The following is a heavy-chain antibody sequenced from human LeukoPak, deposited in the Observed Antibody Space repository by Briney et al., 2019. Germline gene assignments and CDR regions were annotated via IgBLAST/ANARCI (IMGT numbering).Heavy chain of an antibody. V-gene: IGHV3-64*04. D-gene: IGHD2-8*01. CDR2: ISSNGATT. CDR3: ARDAFPYAILDYYYGMDV. J-gene: IGHJ6*02. Sequence: GGSLRLSCSASGFTFNRFYLHWVRQAPGKGLEFVSHISSNGATTYYADSVKGRFTISRDNSKNTLYLQMNSLRAEDTAVYYCARDAFPYAILDYYYGMDVWGQGTTVTVSS. CDR1: GFTFNRFY.